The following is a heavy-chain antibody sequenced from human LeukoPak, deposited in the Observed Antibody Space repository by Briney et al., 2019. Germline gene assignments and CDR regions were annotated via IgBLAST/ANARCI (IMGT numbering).Heavy chain of an antibody. J-gene: IGHJ4*02. CDR3: ARDSGRGGFDY. Sequence: ASVKVSCKASGYTFSINYIHWVRQAPGQGLEWMGIINPSGGSPNYAQRFQGRVTMTRDTSTSTVYMELSSLKSDDTAVYYCARDSGRGGFDYWGQGTLVTVSS. D-gene: IGHD1-26*01. CDR2: INPSGGSP. V-gene: IGHV1-46*01. CDR1: GYTFSINY.